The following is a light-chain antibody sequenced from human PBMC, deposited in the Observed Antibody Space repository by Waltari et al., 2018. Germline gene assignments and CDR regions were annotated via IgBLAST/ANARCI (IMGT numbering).Light chain of an antibody. CDR2: DAS. CDR1: QDIRKF. J-gene: IGKJ4*01. Sequence: DIQMTQSPSSLSASVGDRVTITCQASQDIRKFLNWFQQKPGTAPKVVIYDASNWEKGVPSRFSGSGSGTCFTLTISSLQPDDFATYYCQQYDILPLTFGGGTRVE. CDR3: QQYDILPLT. V-gene: IGKV1-33*01.